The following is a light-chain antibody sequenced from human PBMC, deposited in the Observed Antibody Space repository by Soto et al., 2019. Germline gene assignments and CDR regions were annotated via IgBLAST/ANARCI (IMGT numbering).Light chain of an antibody. CDR2: GNS. CDR3: CSFPAL. CDR1: NSNIGAGYE. J-gene: IGLJ2*01. V-gene: IGLV1-40*01. Sequence: QSVLTQPPSVSGAPGQRVTISCTGTNSNIGAGYEVHWYQQLPGTAPKLLIYGNSNRPSGVPDRFSGSKSVTSASLAITGLQAEDEADYYCCSFPALFGGGTKLTVL.